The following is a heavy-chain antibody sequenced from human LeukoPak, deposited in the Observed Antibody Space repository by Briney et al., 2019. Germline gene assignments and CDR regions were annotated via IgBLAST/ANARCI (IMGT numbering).Heavy chain of an antibody. CDR2: IIPIFGTA. CDR1: GGTFSSYA. D-gene: IGHD1/OR15-1a*01. Sequence: GASVKVSCKASGGTFSSYAISWVRQAPGQGLEWVGGIIPIFGTANYAQKFQGRVTITADESTSTAYMELSSLRSEDTAVYYCASPRVETNYYYYGMDVWGQGTTVTVSS. J-gene: IGHJ6*02. V-gene: IGHV1-69*13. CDR3: ASPRVETNYYYYGMDV.